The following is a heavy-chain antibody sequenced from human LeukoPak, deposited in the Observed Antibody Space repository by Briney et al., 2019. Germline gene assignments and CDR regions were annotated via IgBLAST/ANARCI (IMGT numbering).Heavy chain of an antibody. CDR3: ARRGRLAGTTVASGAFDI. V-gene: IGHV1-69*01. D-gene: IGHD4-23*01. CDR2: TIPIFGTA. Sequence: SVKVSCKASGGTFSSYAISWVRQAPGGGLEWMGGTIPIFGTANYAQKFQGRVTITADQSTSTAYMELSSLRSEDTAVYYCARRGRLAGTTVASGAFDIWGQGTMVTVSS. J-gene: IGHJ3*02. CDR1: GGTFSSYA.